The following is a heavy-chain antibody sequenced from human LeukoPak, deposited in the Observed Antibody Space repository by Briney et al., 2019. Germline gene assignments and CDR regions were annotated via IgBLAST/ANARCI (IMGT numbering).Heavy chain of an antibody. V-gene: IGHV4-39*01. D-gene: IGHD6-6*01. CDR2: IYYSGST. J-gene: IGHJ4*02. Sequence: PSETLSLTCTVSGGSISSSSYYWGWIRQPPGKGLEWIGSIYYSGSTYYNPSLKSRVTISIDTSKNQFSLKLSSVTATDTAVYYCARRAYTSSSIDYWGQGTLVTVSS. CDR3: ARRAYTSSSIDY. CDR1: GGSISSSSYY.